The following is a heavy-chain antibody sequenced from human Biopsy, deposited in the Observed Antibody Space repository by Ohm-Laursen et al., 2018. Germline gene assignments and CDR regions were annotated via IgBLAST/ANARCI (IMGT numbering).Heavy chain of an antibody. J-gene: IGHJ4*02. CDR3: ARGSNDFGGLYFPR. CDR2: IPYTGYT. D-gene: IGHD4-23*01. Sequence: SETLSLTCTASGGSFTGHYWSWIRQPPGEGLEWIGHIPYTGYTSYNASLKSRVTISVDTSRNHFSLRLSSLTAADTAVYYCARGSNDFGGLYFPRWGQGTLLTVSS. CDR1: GGSFTGHY. V-gene: IGHV4-59*11.